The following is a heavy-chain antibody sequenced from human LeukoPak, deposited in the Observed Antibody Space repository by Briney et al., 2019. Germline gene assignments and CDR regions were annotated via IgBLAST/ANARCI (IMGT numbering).Heavy chain of an antibody. CDR1: GYTFTSYG. Sequence: ASVKVSCKASGYTFTSYGISWVRQAPGQGLEWMGWISAYNGNTNYAQKFQGRVTMTTDTSTSTAYMELRSLRSDDTAVYYCARSPAAKAWHWFDPWGQGTLVTVSS. J-gene: IGHJ5*02. CDR2: ISAYNGNT. V-gene: IGHV1-18*01. D-gene: IGHD2-2*01. CDR3: ARSPAAKAWHWFDP.